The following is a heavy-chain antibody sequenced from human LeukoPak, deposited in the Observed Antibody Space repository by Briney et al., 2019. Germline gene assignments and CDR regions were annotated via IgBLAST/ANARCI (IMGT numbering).Heavy chain of an antibody. V-gene: IGHV5-51*01. CDR1: GYSFTSYW. CDR2: IYPGDSDT. CDR3: ARVLGYDSSGYYPYYFDY. J-gene: IGHJ4*02. Sequence: GESLKISCKGSGYSFTSYWIGWVRQMPGKGLEWMGIIYPGDSDTRYSPSFQGQVTFSADKSISTAYLQWSSLKASDTAMYYCARVLGYDSSGYYPYYFDYWGQGTLVTVSS. D-gene: IGHD3-22*01.